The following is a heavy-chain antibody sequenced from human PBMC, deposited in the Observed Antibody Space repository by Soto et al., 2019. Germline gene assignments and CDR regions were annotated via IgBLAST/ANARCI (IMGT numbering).Heavy chain of an antibody. Sequence: PGESLKISCXGSGYSFTSYWIGWVRQVPGKGLEWMGIIYPGDSDTRYSPSFQGQVTISADKSISTAYLQWSSLKASDTAMYYCARHVGSGSHLPPGLVDYYYYYGMDVWGQGTTVTVSS. D-gene: IGHD1-26*01. CDR3: ARHVGSGSHLPPGLVDYYYYYGMDV. CDR2: IYPGDSDT. J-gene: IGHJ6*02. V-gene: IGHV5-51*01. CDR1: GYSFTSYW.